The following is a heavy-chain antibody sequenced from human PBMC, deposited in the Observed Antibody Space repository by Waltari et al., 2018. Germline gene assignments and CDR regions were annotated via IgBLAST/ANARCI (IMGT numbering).Heavy chain of an antibody. Sequence: QLPLSGPGLVKPSQTLSLTCAISGDSVSSGSSSWSWPRQSPSRGLEWLVRTYYRSQQWYSEYSVSVKSPIPINSDTSENQFSLQMTSVTPDDTAVYYCAREKVFGAADYWGQGTLLTVSS. CDR3: AREKVFGAADY. CDR2: TYYRSQQWYS. D-gene: IGHD3-16*01. J-gene: IGHJ4*02. CDR1: GDSVSSGSSS. V-gene: IGHV6-1*01.